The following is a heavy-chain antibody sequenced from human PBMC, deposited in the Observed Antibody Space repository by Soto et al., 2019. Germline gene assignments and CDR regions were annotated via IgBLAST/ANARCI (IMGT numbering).Heavy chain of an antibody. CDR1: GFTFINSA. V-gene: IGHV1-58*02. Sequence: QMQLAQSGPEVKKPGTSVKVSCKASGFTFINSAIQWVRQARGQRLEWMGWIVVGSGHTNYAQKFQERISIIRDMSTSTAYMELSSLTLEDTAVYYCAAVQGGGATFHFWGAGTLVTVSS. CDR2: IVVGSGHT. J-gene: IGHJ4*02. D-gene: IGHD1-26*01. CDR3: AAVQGGGATFHF.